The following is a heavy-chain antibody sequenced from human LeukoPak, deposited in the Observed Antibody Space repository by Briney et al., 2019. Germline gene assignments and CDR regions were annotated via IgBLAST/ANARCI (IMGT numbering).Heavy chain of an antibody. Sequence: PGGSLRLSCAASGFTFSSYWMSWVLQAPGKGLEWVANIKQDGSEKYYVDSVKGRFTISRDNAKNSLYLQMNSLRAEDTAVYYCARDKAAAGPVFDYWGQGTLVTVSS. CDR3: ARDKAAAGPVFDY. CDR2: IKQDGSEK. V-gene: IGHV3-7*03. CDR1: GFTFSSYW. J-gene: IGHJ4*02. D-gene: IGHD6-13*01.